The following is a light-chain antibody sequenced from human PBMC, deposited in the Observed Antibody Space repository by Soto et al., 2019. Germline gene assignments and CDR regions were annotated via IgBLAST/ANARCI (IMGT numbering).Light chain of an antibody. CDR2: EAS. Sequence: IELTQSSGTLSLSPGERATLSCRASPSVRGSYIAWYQQRPGQAPRLLIYEASTRAPGIPDRFSGSETETDFTLTISRLEPEDFAVYYCQQYGASRTFGQGTKVEI. CDR1: PSVRGSY. J-gene: IGKJ1*01. V-gene: IGKV3-20*01. CDR3: QQYGASRT.